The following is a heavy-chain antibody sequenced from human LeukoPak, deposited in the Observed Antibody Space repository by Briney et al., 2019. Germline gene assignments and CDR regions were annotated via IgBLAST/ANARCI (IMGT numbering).Heavy chain of an antibody. CDR1: GFTFSSYA. CDR3: ARGRIAARAPPGY. V-gene: IGHV3-30-3*01. Sequence: GGSLRLSCAASGFTFSSYAMHWVRQAPGKGLEWVAVISYDGSNKYYADSAKGRFTISRDNSKNTLYLQMNSLRAEDTAVYYCARGRIAARAPPGYWGQGTLVTVSS. J-gene: IGHJ4*02. CDR2: ISYDGSNK. D-gene: IGHD6-6*01.